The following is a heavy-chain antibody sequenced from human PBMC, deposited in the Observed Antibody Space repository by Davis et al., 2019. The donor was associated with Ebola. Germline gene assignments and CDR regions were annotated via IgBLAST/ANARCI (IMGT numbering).Heavy chain of an antibody. D-gene: IGHD6-25*01. CDR1: GYTFTSYY. V-gene: IGHV1-46*01. CDR3: ARVSPSHSGGDY. Sequence: SVTVPCQAPGYTFTSYYMHSVRQAPGQGLEWMGIINPSGGSTSYAQKFQGRVTMTRDTSTSTVYMELSSLRSEDTAVYYCARVSPSHSGGDYWGQGTLVTVSS. J-gene: IGHJ4*02. CDR2: INPSGGST.